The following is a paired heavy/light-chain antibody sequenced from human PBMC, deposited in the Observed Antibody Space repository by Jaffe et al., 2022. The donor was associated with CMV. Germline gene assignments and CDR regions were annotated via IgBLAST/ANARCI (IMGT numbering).Light chain of an antibody. Sequence: DIVMTQSPLSLPVTPGEPASISCRSSQSLLTSHGYNYLDWYVQKPGQSPQLLIHLGSHRASGVPDRFSGSGSGTDFTLKISRVEAEDVGIYYCMQGLQFLTFGQGTRLEIK. V-gene: IGKV2-28*01. CDR3: MQGLQFLT. CDR2: LGS. CDR1: QSLLTSHGYNY. J-gene: IGKJ5*01.
Heavy chain of an antibody. CDR1: GFSLTDFF. J-gene: IGHJ4*02. V-gene: IGHV1-2*02. CDR2: IHPENGGT. Sequence: QVYLVQSGAEVRKPGASVKLSCKVSGFSLTDFFMYWVRQAPGQGLEWLGWIHPENGGTNYAEKFKDRVTMTRDTSINTLYMEVTRLTSDDTALYYCARDGASMMVDFDVWGQGTLVTVSS. D-gene: IGHD3-10*01. CDR3: ARDGASMMVDFDV.